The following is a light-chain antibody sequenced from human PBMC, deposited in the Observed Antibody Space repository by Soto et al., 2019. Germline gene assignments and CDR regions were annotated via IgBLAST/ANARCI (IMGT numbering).Light chain of an antibody. CDR1: QNIDNY. Sequence: DIQMTQSPSSLSASVGDRVTITCRASQNIDNYVNWYQQKPWKAPNLLIYAASSLQSGGPSRFAGSGAGTHFTLTISTLQPEDVGTYFCQQSRSTPLYSFGQGTKVEIK. V-gene: IGKV1-39*01. CDR3: QQSRSTPLYS. CDR2: AAS. J-gene: IGKJ2*03.